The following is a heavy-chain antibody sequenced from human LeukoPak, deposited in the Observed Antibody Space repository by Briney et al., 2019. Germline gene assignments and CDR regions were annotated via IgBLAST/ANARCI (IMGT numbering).Heavy chain of an antibody. CDR2: ISYSGST. CDR1: GGSISANY. J-gene: IGHJ4*02. Sequence: SETLSLTCIVSGGSISANYWSWIRQPPGKGLEWIGYISYSGSTDYNPSLKSRVTISVDTSKNQFSLKLNSVTAADTAVYYCTRDRRDGYNYVDYWGQGTLVTVSS. CDR3: TRDRRDGYNYVDY. D-gene: IGHD5-24*01. V-gene: IGHV4-59*01.